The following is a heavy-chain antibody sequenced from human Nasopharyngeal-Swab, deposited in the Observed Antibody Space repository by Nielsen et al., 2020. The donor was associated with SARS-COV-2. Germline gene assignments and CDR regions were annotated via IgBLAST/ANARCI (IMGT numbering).Heavy chain of an antibody. J-gene: IGHJ6*03. CDR3: ARGGQPFYYYYMDV. Sequence: GESLKISCKGSGSRFPSYWIGWLRQMPGKGLEWMGIIYPGDSETRYSPSFQGQVTISADQSINTAYLQWSSLKASDTAMYFCARGGQPFYYYYMDVWGKGTTVTVSS. CDR1: GSRFPSYW. CDR2: IYPGDSET. V-gene: IGHV5-51*01. D-gene: IGHD3-16*01.